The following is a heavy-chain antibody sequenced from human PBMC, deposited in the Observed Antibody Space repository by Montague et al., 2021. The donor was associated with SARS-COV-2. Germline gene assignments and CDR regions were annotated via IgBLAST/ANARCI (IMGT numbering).Heavy chain of an antibody. J-gene: IGHJ4*02. Sequence: SETLSLTCTVSGVSVTDYYWSWIRQPPGKGLEWVGDVLYSKGTNFNPSLKSRVAISVDTSKNQFSLRLTSVTAADTAFYYCVRRPHYDGLNGPPDFWDQGTLVTVSS. D-gene: IGHD3-9*01. CDR3: VRRPHYDGLNGPPDF. CDR1: GVSVTDYY. CDR2: VLYSKGT. V-gene: IGHV4-59*08.